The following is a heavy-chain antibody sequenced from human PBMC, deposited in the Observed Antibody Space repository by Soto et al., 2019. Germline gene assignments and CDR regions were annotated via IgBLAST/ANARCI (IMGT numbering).Heavy chain of an antibody. J-gene: IGHJ4*02. CDR3: ARVRDYSNYYFDY. V-gene: IGHV4-59*01. CDR1: GGSISSYY. CDR2: IYYSGST. Sequence: SETLSLTCTVSGGSISSYYWSWIRQPPGKGLEWIGYIYYSGSTNYNPSLKSRVTISVDTSKNQFSLKLSSVTAADTAVYYCARVRDYSNYYFDYGGQGTLVTVSS. D-gene: IGHD4-4*01.